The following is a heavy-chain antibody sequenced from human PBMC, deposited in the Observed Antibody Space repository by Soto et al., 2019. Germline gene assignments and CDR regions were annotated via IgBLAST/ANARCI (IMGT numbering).Heavy chain of an antibody. CDR3: ASTDYDYVWGSYRTIDY. D-gene: IGHD3-16*02. CDR1: GGTFSSYA. Sequence: QVQLVQSGAEVKKPGSSVKVSCKASGGTFSSYAISWVRQAPGQGLEWMGGIIPIFGTANYAQKFQGRVTITADESTSTAYMELRSLRSEDTAVYYRASTDYDYVWGSYRTIDYWGQGTLVTVSS. J-gene: IGHJ4*02. CDR2: IIPIFGTA. V-gene: IGHV1-69*12.